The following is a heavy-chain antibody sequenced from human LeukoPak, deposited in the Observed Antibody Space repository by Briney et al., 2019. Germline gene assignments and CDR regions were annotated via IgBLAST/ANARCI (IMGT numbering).Heavy chain of an antibody. V-gene: IGHV3-74*01. CDR1: GFNFASHW. Sequence: PGGSLRLSCAASGFNFASHWMHWVRQTPGKGLVWVSRINSGGSGTSYADSVEGRFTISRDNAKNTLYLQMNSLRAEDTAVYYCARRGDRDSRGYYLDFDYWGQGTLVTVSS. J-gene: IGHJ4*02. D-gene: IGHD3-22*01. CDR2: INSGGSGT. CDR3: ARRGDRDSRGYYLDFDY.